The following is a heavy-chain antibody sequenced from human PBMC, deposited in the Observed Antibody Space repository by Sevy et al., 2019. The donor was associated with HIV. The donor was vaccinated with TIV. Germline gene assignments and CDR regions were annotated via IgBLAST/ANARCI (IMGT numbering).Heavy chain of an antibody. CDR1: GGSFSADY. CDR2: INHSGST. D-gene: IGHD3-22*01. V-gene: IGHV4-34*01. CDR3: ARGYDAGPLIY. J-gene: IGHJ4*01. Sequence: SETLSLTCTVYGGSFSADYWTWIRQPPGKGLELIGEINHSGSTNYNPSLKSRVTISLDTSKNQFSLRLTSVTAADTAVFYCARGYDAGPLIYWGHGTLVTVSS.